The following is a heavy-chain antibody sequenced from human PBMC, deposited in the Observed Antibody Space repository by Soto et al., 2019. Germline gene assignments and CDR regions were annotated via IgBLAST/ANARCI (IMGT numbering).Heavy chain of an antibody. CDR1: GGTFSSYA. Sequence: SVKVSCKASGGTFSSYAISWVRQAPGQGLEWMGGIIPIFGTANYAQKFQGRVTITADESTSTAYMELSSLRSEDTAVYYCARGGYYDFWSGYYPDNWFDPWGQGTLVTVSS. CDR3: ARGGYYDFWSGYYPDNWFDP. J-gene: IGHJ5*02. CDR2: IIPIFGTA. D-gene: IGHD3-3*01. V-gene: IGHV1-69*13.